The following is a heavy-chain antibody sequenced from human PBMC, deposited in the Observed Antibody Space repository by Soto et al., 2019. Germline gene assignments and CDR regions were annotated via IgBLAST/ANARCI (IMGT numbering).Heavy chain of an antibody. CDR3: AHRVLRTVFGLVTTTAIYFDF. V-gene: IGHV2-5*02. D-gene: IGHD3-3*01. Sequence: QITLNESGPTQVKPRQTLTLTCTFSGFSLTTSGVGVGWIRQSPGKAPEWLARTYWDDDKRYSPSLESRLTITKDTSKTQLVLTMADLYPADTATYYCAHRVLRTVFGLVTTTAIYFDFWGQRTPVAVSS. CDR2: TYWDDDK. J-gene: IGHJ4*02. CDR1: GFSLTTSGVG.